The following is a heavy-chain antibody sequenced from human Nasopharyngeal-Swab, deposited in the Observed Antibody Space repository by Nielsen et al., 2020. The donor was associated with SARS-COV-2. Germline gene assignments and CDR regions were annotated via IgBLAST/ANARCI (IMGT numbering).Heavy chain of an antibody. D-gene: IGHD3-3*01. CDR1: GGSVSSGGYY. Sequence: SETLSLTCTVSGGSVSSGGYYWNWIRQPPGKGLEWIGYVYYSGSTNYNPSLKSRVTISVDTSKNQFSLKLTSVAAADTAVYYCARGPHTIFGVVNHFDYWGQGTLVTVSS. V-gene: IGHV4-61*08. J-gene: IGHJ4*02. CDR3: ARGPHTIFGVVNHFDY. CDR2: VYYSGST.